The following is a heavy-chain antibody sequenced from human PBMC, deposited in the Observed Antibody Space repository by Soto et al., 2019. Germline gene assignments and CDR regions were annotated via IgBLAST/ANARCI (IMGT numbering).Heavy chain of an antibody. CDR3: ARAPSGWSRGDAFDI. Sequence: QLQLQESGSGLVKPSQTLSLTCAVSGGSISSGGYSWSWIRQPPGKGLEWIGYIYHSGSTYYNPSLKSRVTISVDRSKNQFSLKLSSVTAADTAVYYCARAPSGWSRGDAFDIWGQGTMVTVSS. V-gene: IGHV4-30-2*01. CDR1: GGSISSGGYS. CDR2: IYHSGST. D-gene: IGHD6-19*01. J-gene: IGHJ3*02.